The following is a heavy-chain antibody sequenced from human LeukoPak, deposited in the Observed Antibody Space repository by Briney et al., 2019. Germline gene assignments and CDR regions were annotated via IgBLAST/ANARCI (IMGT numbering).Heavy chain of an antibody. CDR1: GFTVSSNY. Sequence: PGGSLRLSCAASGFTVSSNYMSWVRQAPGKGLEWVSVIYSGGSTYYADSVKGRFTISRDNAKNTLYLQMNSLRAEDTAMYYCANEGGITIFGVVLEYFQHWGQGTLVTVSS. V-gene: IGHV3-53*01. J-gene: IGHJ1*01. D-gene: IGHD3-3*01. CDR2: IYSGGST. CDR3: ANEGGITIFGVVLEYFQH.